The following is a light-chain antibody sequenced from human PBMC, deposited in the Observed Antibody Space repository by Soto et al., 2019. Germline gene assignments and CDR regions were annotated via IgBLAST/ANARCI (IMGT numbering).Light chain of an antibody. CDR1: QSVGRN. Sequence: IVMTQSTVALTVYPGESAALSCRASQSVGRNFAWYQQRPGQAPRVLIYGTSTRATGVPARFSGSGSGTDFTLTISSLQSEDFAVYYCQQYNKWPYTFGQGTRLEIK. CDR3: QQYNKWPYT. CDR2: GTS. V-gene: IGKV3-15*01. J-gene: IGKJ2*01.